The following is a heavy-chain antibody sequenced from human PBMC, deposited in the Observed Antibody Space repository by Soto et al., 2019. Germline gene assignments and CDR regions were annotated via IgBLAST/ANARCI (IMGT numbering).Heavy chain of an antibody. V-gene: IGHV3-21*01. CDR3: ARDILLYSSGWYLA. J-gene: IGHJ4*02. CDR2: ISSSSSYI. CDR1: GFTFSSYS. D-gene: IGHD6-19*01. Sequence: GGSLRLSCAASGFTFSSYSMNWVRQAPGKGLEWVSSISSSSSYIYYADSVKGRFTISRDNAKNSLYLQMNSLRAEDTAVYYCARDILLYSSGWYLAWGQGTLVTVSS.